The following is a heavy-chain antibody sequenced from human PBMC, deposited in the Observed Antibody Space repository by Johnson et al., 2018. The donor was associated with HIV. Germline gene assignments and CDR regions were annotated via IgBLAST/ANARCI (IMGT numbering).Heavy chain of an antibody. Sequence: QMLLVESGGGVVQPGRSLRLSCAASGFTFSSYAMHWVRQAPGKGLEWVAVISYDGSDKYYADSVKGRFTISRDNSKNTLYLQINSLRAEDTAVYYCARDSPPQDTMIIVIFTFDLDMWGQGTRVTVSS. CDR3: ARDSPPQDTMIIVIFTFDLDM. V-gene: IGHV3-30*04. CDR2: ISYDGSDK. J-gene: IGHJ3*02. D-gene: IGHD3-22*01. CDR1: GFTFSSYA.